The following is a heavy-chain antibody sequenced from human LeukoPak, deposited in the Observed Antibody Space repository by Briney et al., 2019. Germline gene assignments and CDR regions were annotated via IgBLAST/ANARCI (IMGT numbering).Heavy chain of an antibody. Sequence: GGSLRLSCAASGFIFSSHWKSWVRQAPGKGLEWVANIKEDGSEKYSVDSVKGRFTISRDDAKNSLYLQMNSLRAEDTAVYYCARLRDIDYWGQGTLVTVSS. D-gene: IGHD5-24*01. CDR1: GFIFSSHW. CDR3: ARLRDIDY. V-gene: IGHV3-7*01. J-gene: IGHJ4*02. CDR2: IKEDGSEK.